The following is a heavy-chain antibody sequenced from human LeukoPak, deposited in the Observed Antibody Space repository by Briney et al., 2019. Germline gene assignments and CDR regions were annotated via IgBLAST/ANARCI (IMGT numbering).Heavy chain of an antibody. D-gene: IGHD5-24*01. Sequence: ASVKVSCKASGYTFTSYYMHWVRQAPGQGLEWMGIINPGGGSTSYAQKFQGRVTMTRDTSTSTVYMELSSLGSEDTAVYYCARDQEMATISLQWSYFDYWGQGTLVTVSS. CDR1: GYTFTSYY. V-gene: IGHV1-46*01. J-gene: IGHJ4*02. CDR2: INPGGGST. CDR3: ARDQEMATISLQWSYFDY.